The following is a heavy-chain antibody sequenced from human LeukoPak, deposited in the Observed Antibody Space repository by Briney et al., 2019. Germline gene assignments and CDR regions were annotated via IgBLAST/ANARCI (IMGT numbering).Heavy chain of an antibody. CDR2: INRDGSTT. CDR1: GFTFRNYW. D-gene: IGHD3-10*01. J-gene: IGHJ4*02. V-gene: IGHV3-74*03. CDR3: ARDKKSGESSEIDY. Sequence: GGSLRLSCAASGFTFRNYWVHWVRQAPGKGRVGVSRINRDGSTTKYADSVKGRFTVSRDNAKNTLNLQMNSLRAEDTAVYYCARDKKSGESSEIDYWGQGTLVTVSS.